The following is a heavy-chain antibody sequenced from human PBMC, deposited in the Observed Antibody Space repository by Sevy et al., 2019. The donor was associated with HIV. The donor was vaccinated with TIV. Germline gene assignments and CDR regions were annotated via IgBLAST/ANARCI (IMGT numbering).Heavy chain of an antibody. CDR1: GFTFSSYW. V-gene: IGHV3-74*01. CDR3: VRGLLWFGELSRGWFDP. Sequence: GGSLRLSCAASGFTFSSYWMHWVRQAPGKGLVWVSRINSDGSSTSYADSVKGRFTISRDNAKNTLYLQMNSLRAEDTAVYYCVRGLLWFGELSRGWFDPWGQGTLVTVSS. D-gene: IGHD3-10*01. J-gene: IGHJ5*02. CDR2: INSDGSST.